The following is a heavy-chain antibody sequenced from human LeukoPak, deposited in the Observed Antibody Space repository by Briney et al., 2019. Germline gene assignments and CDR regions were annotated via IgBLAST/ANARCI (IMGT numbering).Heavy chain of an antibody. J-gene: IGHJ5*02. CDR1: GCFISSGGYS. Sequence: SETLSLTCAVSGCFISSGGYSWSWIRPPPGQGLVWTGYIYRGGSTYYNPSLKSRVTISVVRSKNHFSLKLSSVAATDTAVYYRARHGNYYGSRSPSYNWFDPWGRGTLVTVSS. CDR3: ARHGNYYGSRSPSYNWFDP. V-gene: IGHV4-30-2*01. D-gene: IGHD3-10*01. CDR2: IYRGGST.